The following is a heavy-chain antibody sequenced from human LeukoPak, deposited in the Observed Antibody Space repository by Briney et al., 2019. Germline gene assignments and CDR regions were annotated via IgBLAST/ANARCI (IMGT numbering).Heavy chain of an antibody. Sequence: GGSLRLSCAASGFTFSSYAMSWVRQAPGKGLEWVANIKHDGSEKYYVDSVKGRFTISRDNAKMYLQMNSLRAEDTAVYYCARVGIAAQIYYYYGLDVWGQGTTVTVSS. J-gene: IGHJ6*02. D-gene: IGHD6-6*01. CDR2: IKHDGSEK. CDR3: ARVGIAAQIYYYYGLDV. V-gene: IGHV3-7*03. CDR1: GFTFSSYA.